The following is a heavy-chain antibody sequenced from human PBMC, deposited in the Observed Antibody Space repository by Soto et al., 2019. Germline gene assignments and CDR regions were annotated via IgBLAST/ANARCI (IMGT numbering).Heavy chain of an antibody. Sequence: ASVKVSCKASGFTFSRFGISWVRQAPGQGLEWMGWISGFNGATNYAQKFQDRISMTTDTAKTTAYLELRSLRSDDTAVYYCARLYSSGWLRRYSDYWGQGTLVTVSS. J-gene: IGHJ4*02. CDR3: ARLYSSGWLRRYSDY. D-gene: IGHD6-19*01. CDR2: ISGFNGAT. V-gene: IGHV1-18*01. CDR1: GFTFSRFG.